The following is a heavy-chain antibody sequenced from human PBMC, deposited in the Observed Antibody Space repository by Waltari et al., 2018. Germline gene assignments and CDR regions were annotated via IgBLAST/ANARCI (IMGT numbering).Heavy chain of an antibody. D-gene: IGHD6-13*01. V-gene: IGHV1-18*01. Sequence: QLVQSGAEVKKPGASVKVSCNASGYIFSNSGITWVRKAPGQGPEWMGWIYPYNGNTKYEQNFQGRVTMTTDTSTTTAYMEIRSLRSDDTAIYYCARDDVDSSNFGGFWGQGTLVTVSS. CDR2: IYPYNGNT. CDR3: ARDDVDSSNFGGF. J-gene: IGHJ4*02. CDR1: GYIFSNSG.